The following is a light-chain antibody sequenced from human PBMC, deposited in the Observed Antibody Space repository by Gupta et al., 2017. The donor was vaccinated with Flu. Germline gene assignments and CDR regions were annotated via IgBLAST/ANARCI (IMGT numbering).Light chain of an antibody. CDR1: SSDVGGSNY. CDR2: DVS. V-gene: IGLV2-14*01. J-gene: IGLJ1*01. CDR3: SSYTSSSTFYV. Sequence: QSALTQPASVSGSPGQSITISCTGTSSDVGGSNYVSWYQQHPGEAPKLMIYDVSNRPSGVSSRFSGSKSGNTASLTISGLQAEDETDYYCSSYTSSSTFYVFGTGTKVTVL.